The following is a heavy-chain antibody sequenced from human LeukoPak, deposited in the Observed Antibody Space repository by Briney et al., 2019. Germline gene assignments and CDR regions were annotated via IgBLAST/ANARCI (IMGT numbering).Heavy chain of an antibody. D-gene: IGHD2-2*01. CDR2: INPNSGGT. J-gene: IGHJ3*02. V-gene: IGHV1-2*02. CDR1: GYTFTGYY. Sequence: ASVKVSCRASGYTFTGYYIHWVRQAPGQGLEWMGWINPNSGGTNYAQKLQGRVTMTTDTSTSTAYMELRSLRSDDTAVYYCARREPAAIRYAFDIWGQGTMVTVSS. CDR3: ARREPAAIRYAFDI.